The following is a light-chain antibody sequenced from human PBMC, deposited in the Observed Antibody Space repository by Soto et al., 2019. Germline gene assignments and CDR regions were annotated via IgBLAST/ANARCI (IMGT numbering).Light chain of an antibody. CDR2: EVS. V-gene: IGLV2-18*02. CDR1: SGDVGSYNR. CDR3: NSFTTSSTYA. Sequence: QSVLTQTPSVSGSQGQSVTISCTVTSGDVGSYNRVSWYRQPPGTAPKLMIFEVSNRPSGVPDRFSGSKSGNTASLTISGLQAEDEADYYCNSFTTSSTYAFGTGTKV. J-gene: IGLJ1*01.